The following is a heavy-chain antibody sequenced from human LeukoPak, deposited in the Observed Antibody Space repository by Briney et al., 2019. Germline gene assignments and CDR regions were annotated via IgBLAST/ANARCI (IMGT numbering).Heavy chain of an antibody. D-gene: IGHD3-22*01. CDR2: ISGYNGNT. CDR1: GYTFTTYN. J-gene: IGHJ3*02. CDR3: ASLKNYYDSSGYLVTDAFDI. Sequence: ASVTVSCTASGYTFTTYNINWVRQAPGQGRERMGWISGYNGNTNYAQKLQGRVTITTDTSTSTAYMELRSLKSDDTAVYYCASLKNYYDSSGYLVTDAFDIWGQGTMVTVSS. V-gene: IGHV1-18*01.